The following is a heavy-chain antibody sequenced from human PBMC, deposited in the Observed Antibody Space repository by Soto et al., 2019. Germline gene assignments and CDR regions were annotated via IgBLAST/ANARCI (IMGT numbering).Heavy chain of an antibody. CDR3: ARRARPDFYYMDV. J-gene: IGHJ6*03. V-gene: IGHV3-64*01. CDR1: GFTLSGYA. Sequence: EVQLAESGGGLAQPGGSLRLSCAASGFTLSGYAMGWVRQAPGKGLEYVSGISSNGVGTYYANSVQGRFTISRDNSKNTVYLQMGSLRPEDMAVYYCARRARPDFYYMDVWGKGTTVTVSS. D-gene: IGHD6-6*01. CDR2: ISSNGVGT.